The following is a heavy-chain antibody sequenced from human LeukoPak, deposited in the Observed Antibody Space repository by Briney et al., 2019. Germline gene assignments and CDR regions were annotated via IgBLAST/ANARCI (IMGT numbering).Heavy chain of an antibody. J-gene: IGHJ4*02. CDR2: VSASGDRT. D-gene: IGHD4-17*01. CDR3: AKGHSDFGTGFDG. CDR1: GFTFSPLTNFA. V-gene: IGHV3-23*01. Sequence: PGGSLRLSCAASGFTFSPLTNFAMSWVRQAPGEGLECVSVVSASGDRTYYADSVKGRFTISRDNSKKTVDLQMNSLRAEDTAVYFCAKGHSDFGTGFDGWGQGTLVTVSS.